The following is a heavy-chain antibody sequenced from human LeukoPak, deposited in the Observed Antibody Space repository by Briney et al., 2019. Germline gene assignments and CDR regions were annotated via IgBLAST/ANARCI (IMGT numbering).Heavy chain of an antibody. V-gene: IGHV4-39*01. CDR2: IYYSGST. CDR3: ARRDCGGDCYYH. CDR1: GGSLSSGNYY. D-gene: IGHD2-21*02. J-gene: IGHJ5*02. Sequence: SETLSLTCTVSGGSLSSGNYYGAWIRQPPGKGLEWIGTIYYSGSTNSNPSLKSRVTISVDTAKNQFSLKLSSVTAADTAVYYCARRDCGGDCYYHWGQGTLVTVSS.